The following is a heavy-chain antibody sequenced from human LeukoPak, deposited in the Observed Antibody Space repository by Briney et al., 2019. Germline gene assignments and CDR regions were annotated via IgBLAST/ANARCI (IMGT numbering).Heavy chain of an antibody. D-gene: IGHD2-15*01. Sequence: SETLSLTCAVYGGSFSGYYWSWIRQPPGKGLEWIGEINHCGSTNYNPSLKSRVTISVDTSKNQFSLKLSSVTAADTAVYYCARAPLRVYCSGGSCYQGNYYYYGMDVWGQGTTVTVSS. CDR1: GGSFSGYY. CDR2: INHCGST. V-gene: IGHV4-34*01. J-gene: IGHJ6*02. CDR3: ARAPLRVYCSGGSCYQGNYYYYGMDV.